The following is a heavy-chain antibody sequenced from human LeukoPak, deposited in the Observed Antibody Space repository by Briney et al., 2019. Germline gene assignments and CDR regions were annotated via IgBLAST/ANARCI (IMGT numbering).Heavy chain of an antibody. CDR1: GFTFNYYA. CDR2: TSIGGTSA. CDR3: ARGPQFCSGGSCYGYYFDY. D-gene: IGHD2-15*01. V-gene: IGHV3-23*01. Sequence: PGGSLRLSCAASGFTFNYYAMSWVRQAPGKGLEWVSGTSIGGTSAYFADSVKGRFTISRDNSKNTLYLQMNSLRVEDTAVYYCARGPQFCSGGSCYGYYFDYWGQGTLVTVSS. J-gene: IGHJ4*02.